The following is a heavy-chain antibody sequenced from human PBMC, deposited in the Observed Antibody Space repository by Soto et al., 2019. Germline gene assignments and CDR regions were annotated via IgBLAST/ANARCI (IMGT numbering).Heavy chain of an antibody. J-gene: IGHJ6*02. V-gene: IGHV4-31*03. CDR2: IHYSGST. CDR3: ARFTGMVNSYHYYGMDV. D-gene: IGHD5-18*01. Sequence: QVQLQESGPGLVKPSQTLSLTCRVSGGSITSGGYYWSWIRQHPGKGLEWIGYIHYSGSTYYNPPLKSRVTISIDTSMTQFSLNLNSVTAADTAVYYCARFTGMVNSYHYYGMDVWGQGTTVTVSS. CDR1: GGSITSGGYY.